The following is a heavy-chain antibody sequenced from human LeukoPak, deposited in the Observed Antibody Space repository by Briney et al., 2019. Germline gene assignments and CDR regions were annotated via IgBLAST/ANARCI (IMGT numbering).Heavy chain of an antibody. V-gene: IGHV4-59*01. J-gene: IGHJ4*02. CDR2: IYYSGTT. CDR1: GGSMSSYY. D-gene: IGHD3-3*01. Sequence: SSETLSLTCTVSGGSMSSYYWSWIRQPPGKGLEWIGYIYYSGTTNYNPPLKSRVTISVDTSKNQFSLKMNSVTAADTAVYYCARGSDFWSGYSFDNWGQGTLVTVSS. CDR3: ARGSDFWSGYSFDN.